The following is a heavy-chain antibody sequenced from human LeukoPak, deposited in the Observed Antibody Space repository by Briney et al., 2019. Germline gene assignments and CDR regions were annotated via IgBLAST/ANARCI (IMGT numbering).Heavy chain of an antibody. Sequence: GGSLRLSCAASGFTFSSYAMSWVRQAPGKGLEWVSAISGSGGNTYYADSVKGRFTISRDNSKNTLYLQMNSLRAEDTAVYYCAKSASAYVLMAAPGDYWGQGTLVTVSS. CDR3: AKSASAYVLMAAPGDY. J-gene: IGHJ4*02. CDR2: ISGSGGNT. D-gene: IGHD2-8*01. V-gene: IGHV3-23*01. CDR1: GFTFSSYA.